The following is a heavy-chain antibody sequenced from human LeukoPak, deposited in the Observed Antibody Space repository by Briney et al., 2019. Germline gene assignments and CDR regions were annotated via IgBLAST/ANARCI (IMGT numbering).Heavy chain of an antibody. CDR1: GLTFSSND. V-gene: IGHV3-23*01. CDR3: AKKYSNSWPAFDY. J-gene: IGHJ4*02. Sequence: GGSLRLSCAASGLTFSSNDMSWVRQAPGKGLEWVSGISGTDGSRSYADSVKGRFTISRDNSKNTLFLQMSSLRAEDTAVYYCAKKYSNSWPAFDYWGQGTLVTVSS. CDR2: ISGTDGSR. D-gene: IGHD4-11*01.